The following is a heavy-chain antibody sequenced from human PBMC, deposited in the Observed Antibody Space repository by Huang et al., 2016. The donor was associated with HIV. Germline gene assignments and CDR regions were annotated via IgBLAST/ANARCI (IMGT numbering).Heavy chain of an antibody. CDR1: TFTFGAYW. J-gene: IGHJ6*02. Sequence: VESGGRSVQPGGSIKLSCVGSTFTFGAYWMSWVRQAPGKGLEWVANIKQDESEKYYVDSVKCRFNISRDNARKVLFLEMDDLRVEDTAIYFCATKTAGMDIWGQGTTVTVSS. D-gene: IGHD1-7*01. V-gene: IGHV3-7*01. CDR3: ATKTAGMDI. CDR2: IKQDESEK.